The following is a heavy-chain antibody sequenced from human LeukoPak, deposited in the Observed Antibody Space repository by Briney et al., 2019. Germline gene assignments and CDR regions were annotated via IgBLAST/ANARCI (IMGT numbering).Heavy chain of an antibody. CDR3: AKDSRTYYFGSGSFSLPKRPLGYFDY. CDR2: IRYDGSIK. V-gene: IGHV3-30*02. CDR1: GFTFSRYG. Sequence: PGGSLRLSCAASGFTFSRYGIHWVRQAPGKGLEGVAFIRYDGSIKYYADSVKGRFTISRDNSKNTLYLQMNSLRAEDTAVYYCAKDSRTYYFGSGSFSLPKRPLGYFDYWGQGILVTVSS. D-gene: IGHD3-10*01. J-gene: IGHJ4*02.